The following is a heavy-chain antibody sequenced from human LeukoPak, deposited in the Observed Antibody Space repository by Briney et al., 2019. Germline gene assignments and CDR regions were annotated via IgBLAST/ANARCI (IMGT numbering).Heavy chain of an antibody. CDR2: IYHSGST. D-gene: IGHD2-15*01. J-gene: IGHJ5*02. V-gene: IGHV4-38-2*02. CDR3: ARDQRYCSGGSCYNWFDP. CDR1: GYSISSGYY. Sequence: PSETLSLTCTVSGYSISSGYYWGWIRQPPGKGLEWIGSIYHSGSTYYNPSLKSRVTISVDTSKNQFSLKLSSVTAADTAVYYCARDQRYCSGGSCYNWFDPWGQGTLVTVSS.